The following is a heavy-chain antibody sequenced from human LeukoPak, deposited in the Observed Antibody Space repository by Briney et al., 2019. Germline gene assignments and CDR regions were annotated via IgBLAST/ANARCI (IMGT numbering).Heavy chain of an antibody. CDR1: GLTDSTNY. CDR3: ARDSGRFDVFDI. Sequence: PGGSLTLSRAASGLTDSTNYMSWLRQAPGKGLDWVSVIYSDGRTYYADSVKGRSTIYRDNSKNTLYLQMNSLRAEDTAVYYCARDSGRFDVFDIWGQGTMVTVSS. D-gene: IGHD3-10*01. J-gene: IGHJ3*02. V-gene: IGHV3-53*01. CDR2: IYSDGRT.